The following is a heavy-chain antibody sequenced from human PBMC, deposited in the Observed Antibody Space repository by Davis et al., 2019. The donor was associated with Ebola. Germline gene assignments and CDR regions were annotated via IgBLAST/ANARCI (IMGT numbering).Heavy chain of an antibody. CDR3: AREGGRYYDSSGYVFDI. V-gene: IGHV1-46*01. CDR2: INPITGGT. J-gene: IGHJ3*02. D-gene: IGHD3-22*01. Sequence: ASVQVSCKASGYRFTSYYMHWVRQAPGQGLEWMGIINPITGGTSYAQNFQVRVNMTRDTSMSTVYMELSSMRSEDTAVYYCAREGGRYYDSSGYVFDIWGQGTMVKVSS. CDR1: GYRFTSYY.